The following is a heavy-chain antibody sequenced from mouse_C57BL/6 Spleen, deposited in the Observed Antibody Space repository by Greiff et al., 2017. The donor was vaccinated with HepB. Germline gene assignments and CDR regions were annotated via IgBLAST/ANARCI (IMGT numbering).Heavy chain of an antibody. J-gene: IGHJ1*03. CDR3: ARDTGHWYFDV. Sequence: DVKLVESGGGLVKPGGSLKLSCAASGFTFSSYAMSWVRQTPEKRLEWVATISDGGSYTYYPDNVKGRFTISRDNAKNNLYLQMSHLKSEDTAMYYCARDTGHWYFDVWGTGTTVTVSS. CDR2: ISDGGSYT. V-gene: IGHV5-4*01. D-gene: IGHD1-1*01. CDR1: GFTFSSYA.